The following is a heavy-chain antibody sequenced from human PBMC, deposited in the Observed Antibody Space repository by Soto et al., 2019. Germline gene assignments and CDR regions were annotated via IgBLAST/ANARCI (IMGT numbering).Heavy chain of an antibody. J-gene: IGHJ6*03. CDR2: ISSGGGST. CDR1: GFTFSAYS. Sequence: GSLRLSCAASGFTFSAYSMTWVRQAPGKGLEWVATISSGGGSTYYADSVKGRFTVSRDNSKSTLYLQMNSLRADDTAVYYCARAPGDYYYMDVWGKGTTVTVSS. V-gene: IGHV3-23*01. CDR3: ARAPGDYYYMDV.